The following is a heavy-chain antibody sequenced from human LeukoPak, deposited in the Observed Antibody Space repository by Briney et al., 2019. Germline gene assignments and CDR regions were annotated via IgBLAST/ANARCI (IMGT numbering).Heavy chain of an antibody. V-gene: IGHV4-39*01. Sequence: SETLSLTCTVSGGSISSSSYYWGWIRQPPGKGLEWIGTIYYSGNTYYNPSLKSRVTISVDTSKNQFSLKLSSVTAADTAVYYCASQVDVKYCSSTSCYVWDWFDPWGQGTLVTVSS. CDR1: GGSISSSSYY. J-gene: IGHJ5*02. D-gene: IGHD2-2*01. CDR2: IYYSGNT. CDR3: ASQVDVKYCSSTSCYVWDWFDP.